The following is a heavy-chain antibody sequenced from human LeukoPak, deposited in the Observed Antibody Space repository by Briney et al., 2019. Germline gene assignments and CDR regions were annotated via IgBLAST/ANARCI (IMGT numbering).Heavy chain of an antibody. Sequence: ASVKVSCKASGYTFTGYYIHWVRQAPGQGLEWMGWINPNSGGTNYAQKFQGRVTMTRDTSISTAYMELSRLRSDDTAVYYCARGYGYSSGWPDHWGQGTLVTVSS. CDR3: ARGYGYSSGWPDH. D-gene: IGHD6-19*01. V-gene: IGHV1-2*02. CDR2: INPNSGGT. CDR1: GYTFTGYY. J-gene: IGHJ5*02.